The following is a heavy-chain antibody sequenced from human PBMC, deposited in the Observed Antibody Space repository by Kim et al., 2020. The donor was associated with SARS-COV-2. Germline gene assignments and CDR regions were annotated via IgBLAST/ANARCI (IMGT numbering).Heavy chain of an antibody. CDR3: ARAPPFALGSYFDY. Sequence: GGSLRLSCAASGFSVSNNYMSWVRQAPGKGLEWVSVIYTGGKTYYADSVKGRFTISRDNSKNTVYLQMNSLRAEDTAVYYCARAPPFALGSYFDYWGQGALLTVSS. D-gene: IGHD3-10*01. CDR1: GFSVSNNY. CDR2: IYTGGKT. J-gene: IGHJ4*02. V-gene: IGHV3-53*01.